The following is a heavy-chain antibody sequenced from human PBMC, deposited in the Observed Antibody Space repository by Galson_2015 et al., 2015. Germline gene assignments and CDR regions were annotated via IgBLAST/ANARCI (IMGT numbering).Heavy chain of an antibody. V-gene: IGHV3-33*01. CDR1: GFTFSSYG. D-gene: IGHD6-19*01. J-gene: IGHJ5*02. Sequence: SLRLSCAASGFTFSSYGMHWVRQAPGKGLEWVAVIWYDGSNKYYADSVKGRFTISRVNSKNTLYLQMNSLRAEDTAVYYCARESQRVAGANWFDPWGQGTLVTVSS. CDR2: IWYDGSNK. CDR3: ARESQRVAGANWFDP.